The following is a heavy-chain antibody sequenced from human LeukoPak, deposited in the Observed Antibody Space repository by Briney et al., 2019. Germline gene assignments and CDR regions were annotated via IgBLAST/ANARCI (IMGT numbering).Heavy chain of an antibody. CDR2: IKQDGSEK. V-gene: IGHV3-7*01. D-gene: IGHD2-21*02. CDR3: ARESHSGGSGGDCYAFDI. Sequence: GGSLRLSCAASGFTFSRYWMSWVRQAPGKGLEWVANIKQDGSEKDYVDSVKGRFTISRDNAKNSLYLQMNSLRAEDTAVYYCARESHSGGSGGDCYAFDIWGQGTMVTVSS. J-gene: IGHJ3*02. CDR1: GFTFSRYW.